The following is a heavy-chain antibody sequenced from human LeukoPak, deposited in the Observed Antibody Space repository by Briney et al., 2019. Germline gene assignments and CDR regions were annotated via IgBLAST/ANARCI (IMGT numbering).Heavy chain of an antibody. CDR1: GYTFTSYP. V-gene: IGHV1-18*01. CDR3: ARGYDYGDYVGDFDY. CDR2: ITTYNGNT. D-gene: IGHD4-17*01. J-gene: IGHJ4*02. Sequence: GASVKVSCKASGYTFTSYPISWMRQAPGQGLEWMGWITTYNGNTNYAQKLQGRVTMTTDTSTSTAYMDLRGLRSDDTAVYYCARGYDYGDYVGDFDYWGQGTLVTVSS.